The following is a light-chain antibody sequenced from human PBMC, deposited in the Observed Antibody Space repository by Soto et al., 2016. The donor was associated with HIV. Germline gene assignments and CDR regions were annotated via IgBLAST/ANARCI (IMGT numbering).Light chain of an antibody. CDR1: QGISSY. Sequence: AIRMTQSPSSLSAPTGDRVTITCRASQGISSYLAWYQQKPGKAPKLLIYTASTLESGVPSRFSGSGSGTDFSLTISCLQSEDFATYYCQQYYRYPWTFGQGTKVEVK. V-gene: IGKV1-8*01. CDR2: TAS. J-gene: IGKJ1*01. CDR3: QQYYRYPWT.